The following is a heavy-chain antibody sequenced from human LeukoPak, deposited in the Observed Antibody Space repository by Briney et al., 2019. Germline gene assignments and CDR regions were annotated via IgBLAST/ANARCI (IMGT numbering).Heavy chain of an antibody. CDR2: ITSSSTYM. CDR1: GFTFNSYN. J-gene: IGHJ6*03. CDR3: ARDPYSGSYWNYYYYYMDV. D-gene: IGHD1-26*01. Sequence: GGSLRLSCAASGFTFNSYNMNWVRQAPGKGLEWVSSITSSSTYMYYADSVKGRFTISRDNARNSLHLQMNSLRAEDTAVYYCARDPYSGSYWNYYYYYMDVWGKGTTVTISS. V-gene: IGHV3-21*01.